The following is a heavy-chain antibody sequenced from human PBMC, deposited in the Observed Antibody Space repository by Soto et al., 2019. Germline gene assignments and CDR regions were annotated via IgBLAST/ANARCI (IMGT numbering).Heavy chain of an antibody. CDR1: GFAVSPYS. CDR3: TRGRSMIANEDFEY. CDR2: MSFDGNSK. Sequence: ESGGGVVQPGTSLRLSCAASGFAVSPYSMHWVRQAPGKGLEWVAAMSFDGNSKYFADSVKGRFKISRDTSKNTWSLEMESLGVKDSALYHCTRGRSMIANEDFEYWGQGTQVTVSS. V-gene: IGHV3-30-3*01. J-gene: IGHJ4*02. D-gene: IGHD2-21*01.